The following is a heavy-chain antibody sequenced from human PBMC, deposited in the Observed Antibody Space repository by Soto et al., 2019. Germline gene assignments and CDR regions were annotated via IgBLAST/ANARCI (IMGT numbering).Heavy chain of an antibody. V-gene: IGHV3-23*01. J-gene: IGHJ4*02. CDR3: AKDGYSSGWYSVTIDY. CDR2: ISGSGGST. CDR1: GFTFSSYA. Sequence: GGSLRLSCAASGFTFSSYAMSWVRQAPGKGLEWVSAISGSGGSTYYADSVKGRFTISRDNSKNTLYLQMNSLRAEDTAVYYCAKDGYSSGWYSVTIDYWGQGTLVTVSS. D-gene: IGHD6-19*01.